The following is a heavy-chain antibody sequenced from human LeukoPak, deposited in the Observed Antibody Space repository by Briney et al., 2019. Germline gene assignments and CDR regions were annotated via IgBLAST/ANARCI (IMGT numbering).Heavy chain of an antibody. CDR1: GGSFSGYY. CDR2: INHSGST. V-gene: IGHV4-34*01. CDR3: ARGPWGMVRGVKFYYGMDV. Sequence: PSETLSLTCAVYGGSFSGYYWSRIRQPPGKGLEWIGEINHSGSTNYNPSLKSRVTISVDTSKNQFSLKLSSVTAADTAVYYCARGPWGMVRGVKFYYGMDVWGKGTTVTVSS. D-gene: IGHD3-10*01. J-gene: IGHJ6*04.